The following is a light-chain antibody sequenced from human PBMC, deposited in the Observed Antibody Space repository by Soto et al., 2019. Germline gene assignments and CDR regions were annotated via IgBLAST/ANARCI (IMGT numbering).Light chain of an antibody. J-gene: IGKJ4*01. CDR2: GAS. Sequence: EIVMTQSPATLSVSPGERATLSCRASQSLSSNLAWYQQNPGQAPRLLISGASTRATGIPARFSGSGSGTEFTLTISSLQSEDFAVYYCQQYNDWPPLTFGGGTKVAIK. V-gene: IGKV3-15*01. CDR3: QQYNDWPPLT. CDR1: QSLSSN.